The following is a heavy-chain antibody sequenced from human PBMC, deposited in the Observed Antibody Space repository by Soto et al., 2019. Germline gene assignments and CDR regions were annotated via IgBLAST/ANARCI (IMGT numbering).Heavy chain of an antibody. V-gene: IGHV4-31*03. Sequence: PSETLSLTCTVSGGSISSGAYYWNWIRQHPGKGLEWIGYIFYSGSTYYNPSLKSRVTISADTSENQFSLKLSSVTAADTAVYYCARARGTGSIGRYYFDYWGQGSLVIVSS. CDR1: GGSISSGAYY. CDR2: IFYSGST. CDR3: ARARGTGSIGRYYFDY. J-gene: IGHJ4*02. D-gene: IGHD1-1*01.